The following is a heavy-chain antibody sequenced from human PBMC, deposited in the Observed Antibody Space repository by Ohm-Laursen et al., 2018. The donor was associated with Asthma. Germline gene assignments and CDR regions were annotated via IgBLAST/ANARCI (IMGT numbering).Heavy chain of an antibody. CDR1: GYTFTNYD. V-gene: IGHV1-8*01. Sequence: GSSVKVSCKAAGYTFTNYDINWVRQATGQGLECLGWMNPNSGDTGYAQKFQGRVTMTRDTSISTAYVELSSLRSEDTAVYYCARGSYNSYYYGVDVWGQGTTVTVSS. J-gene: IGHJ6*02. CDR2: MNPNSGDT. CDR3: ARGSYNSYYYGVDV. D-gene: IGHD3-10*01.